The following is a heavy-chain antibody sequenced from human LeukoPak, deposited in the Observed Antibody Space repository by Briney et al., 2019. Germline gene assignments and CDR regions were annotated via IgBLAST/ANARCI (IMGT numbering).Heavy chain of an antibody. CDR1: GGSFSGYY. J-gene: IGHJ5*02. CDR3: ARGFSFDP. Sequence: PSETLSLTCAVYGGSFSGYYWSWIRQPPGKGLEWIGEINHSGSTNYNPSLKSRVTISVDTSKNQFSLKLSSVTAADTAMYYCARGFSFDPWGQGTLVTVSS. V-gene: IGHV4-34*01. CDR2: INHSGST.